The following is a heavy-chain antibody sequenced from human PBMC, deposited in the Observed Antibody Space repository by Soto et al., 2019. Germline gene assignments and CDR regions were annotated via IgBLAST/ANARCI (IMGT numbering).Heavy chain of an antibody. CDR3: AKRYHVRKVYWFDP. Sequence: EVQLLESGGGLVQPGGSLRLSCAAYGFTFSSYAMSWVRQAPGKGLEWVSSITDSGGGTYYADSVKGRFTISRDNSKNTLEMQMTILRVEDTAVYYGAKRYHVRKVYWFDPWVQGTRVTVS. J-gene: IGHJ5*02. D-gene: IGHD1-26*01. V-gene: IGHV3-23*01. CDR2: ITDSGGGT. CDR1: GFTFSSYA.